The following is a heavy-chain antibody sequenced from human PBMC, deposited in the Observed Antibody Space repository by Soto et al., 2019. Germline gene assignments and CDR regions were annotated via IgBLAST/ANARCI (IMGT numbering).Heavy chain of an antibody. CDR3: VRDGTKTLRDWFDP. D-gene: IGHD1-1*01. CDR2: IYATGTT. Sequence: SETLSLTCTVSGASISGYYWSWIRKSAGKGLELIGRIYATGTTDYNPSLKSRVMMSVDTSKKQFSLRLRSVTAADTAVYYCVRDGTKTLRDWFDPWGQGISVTVSS. J-gene: IGHJ5*02. V-gene: IGHV4-4*07. CDR1: GASISGYY.